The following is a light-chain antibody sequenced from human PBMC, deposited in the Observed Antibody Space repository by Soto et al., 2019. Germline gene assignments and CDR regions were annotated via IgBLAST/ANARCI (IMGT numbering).Light chain of an antibody. CDR2: DVS. J-gene: IGLJ1*01. CDR3: SSYRSTSVDV. Sequence: QSVLTQPRSVSGSPGQSVTISCTGTSNDVGGYNYVSWFQQHPGKVPKLMVYDVSYRPSGVPDRFSGSKSGNTASLTISGLQADDEGDYYCSSYRSTSVDVFGTGTKLTVL. V-gene: IGLV2-11*01. CDR1: SNDVGGYNY.